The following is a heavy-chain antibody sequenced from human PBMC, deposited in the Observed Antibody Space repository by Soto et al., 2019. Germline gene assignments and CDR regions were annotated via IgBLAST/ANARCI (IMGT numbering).Heavy chain of an antibody. CDR3: GSATTKVVSPYVLDY. CDR2: IYSAGST. CDR1: GFTVSGNY. V-gene: IGHV3-53*01. J-gene: IGHJ4*02. D-gene: IGHD3-22*01. Sequence: VGSLRLSCAASGFTVSGNYMSWVRQAPGKGLEWVSVIYSAGSTYYADSVKGRFTISRDNSHNTLYLQMNSLRAEDTAVYYCGSATTKVVSPYVLDYWGQGTLVTVSS.